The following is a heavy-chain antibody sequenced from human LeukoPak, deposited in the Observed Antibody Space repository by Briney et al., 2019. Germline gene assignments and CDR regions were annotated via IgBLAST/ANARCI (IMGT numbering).Heavy chain of an antibody. V-gene: IGHV3-20*04. Sequence: GGSLRLSCAVSGFMFEDHGMSWVRQAPGKGLEWVSGINWKGVTTSYVQSVKGRFTISRDNANNSLHLQMNSLKAEDTALYYCARRGREATGSYDAFDIWGQGTMVTVSS. CDR1: GFMFEDHG. D-gene: IGHD3-9*01. CDR2: INWKGVTT. J-gene: IGHJ3*02. CDR3: ARRGREATGSYDAFDI.